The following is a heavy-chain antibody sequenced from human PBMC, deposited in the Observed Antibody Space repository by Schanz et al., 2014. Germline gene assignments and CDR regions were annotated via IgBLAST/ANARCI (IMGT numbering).Heavy chain of an antibody. CDR3: AREQIMAAAGLVDY. D-gene: IGHD6-13*01. J-gene: IGHJ4*01. Sequence: VQLVESGGGLVKPGRSLRLSCAASGFTFSTYAMSWVRQAPGKGLEWVSAISGSGGSTYYADSVKGRFTISRDNSKTTLYLQMNSLRAEDTAVYYCAREQIMAAAGLVDYWGHGTLVTVSS. CDR1: GFTFSTYA. CDR2: ISGSGGST. V-gene: IGHV3-23*04.